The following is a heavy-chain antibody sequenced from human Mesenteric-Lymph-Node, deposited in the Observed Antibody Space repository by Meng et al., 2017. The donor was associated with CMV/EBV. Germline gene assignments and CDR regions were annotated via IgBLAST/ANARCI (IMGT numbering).Heavy chain of an antibody. J-gene: IGHJ4*02. CDR2: ISGDGTYT. CDR3: AARRPDAASSGPATTYF. CDR1: GFTFNAHA. V-gene: IGHV3-23*01. Sequence: GGSLRLSCAASGFTFNAHAMSWVRQAPGKGLEWVSGISGDGTYTVYADSVKGRFTISRDNSKNTLFLQMNSLRAEDTAVYYCAARRPDAASSGPATTYFWGQGTLVTVSS. D-gene: IGHD1-26*01.